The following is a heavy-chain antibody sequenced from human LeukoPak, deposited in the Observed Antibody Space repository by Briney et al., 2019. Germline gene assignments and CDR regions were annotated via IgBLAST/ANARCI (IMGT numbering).Heavy chain of an antibody. J-gene: IGHJ4*02. V-gene: IGHV4-34*01. Sequence: SETLSLTCAVYGGSFSGYYWSWIRQPPGKGLEWIGEINHSGSTNYNPSLKSRVTISVDTSKNQFSLKLSSVTAADTAVYYCARRLRTTLFDYWGQGTLVTVSS. CDR3: ARRLRTTLFDY. CDR1: GGSFSGYY. D-gene: IGHD4-11*01. CDR2: INHSGST.